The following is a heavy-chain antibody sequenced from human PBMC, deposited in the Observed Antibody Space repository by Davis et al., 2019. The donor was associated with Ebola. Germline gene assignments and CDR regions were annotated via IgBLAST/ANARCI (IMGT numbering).Heavy chain of an antibody. J-gene: IGHJ6*02. V-gene: IGHV4-34*01. CDR3: ARETTVGINYYGMDV. CDR1: GGSFSGYY. D-gene: IGHD4-23*01. CDR2: INHSGST. Sequence: MPSETLSLTCAVYGGSFSGYYWSWIRQPPGKGLEWIGEINHSGSTNYNPSLKSRVTISVDTSKNQFSLKLSSVTAADTAVYYCARETTVGINYYGMDVWGQGTTVTVSS.